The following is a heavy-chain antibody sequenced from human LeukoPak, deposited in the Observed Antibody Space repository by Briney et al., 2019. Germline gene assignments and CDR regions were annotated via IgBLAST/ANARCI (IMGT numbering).Heavy chain of an antibody. CDR2: INWNGGST. CDR1: GFTFDDYG. J-gene: IGHJ6*04. V-gene: IGHV3-20*04. D-gene: IGHD3-10*02. Sequence: GGSLRLSCAASGFTFDDYGMSWVRQAPGKGLEWASGINWNGGSTGYADSMKGRFTISRDNAKNSLYLQMNSLRAEDTAVYYCAELGITMIGGVWGKGTTVTISS. CDR3: AELGITMIGGV.